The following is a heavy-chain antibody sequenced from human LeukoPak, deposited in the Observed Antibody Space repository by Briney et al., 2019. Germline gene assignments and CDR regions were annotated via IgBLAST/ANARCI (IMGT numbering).Heavy chain of an antibody. CDR3: ARLAAAGAIAARPNYYYYMDV. CDR2: IYPGDSDT. Sequence: GESLKISCKGSGYSFTSYWIGWVRQMPGKGLEWMGIIYPGDSDTRYSPSFQGQVTISADKSISTAYLQWSSLKASDTAMYYCARLAAAGAIAARPNYYYYMDVWGKGATVTVSS. V-gene: IGHV5-51*01. CDR1: GYSFTSYW. J-gene: IGHJ6*03. D-gene: IGHD6-6*01.